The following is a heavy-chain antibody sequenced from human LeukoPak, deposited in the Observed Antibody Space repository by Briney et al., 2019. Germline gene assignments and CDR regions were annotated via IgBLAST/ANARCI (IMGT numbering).Heavy chain of an antibody. J-gene: IGHJ4*02. D-gene: IGHD3-3*01. CDR2: IKQDGSEK. CDR1: GFTFSRYW. CDR3: ARDEIFGVELDVYYFDY. V-gene: IGHV3-7*01. Sequence: GGSLRLSCAASGFTFSRYWMSWVRQAPGKGLEWVANIKQDGSEKYYVDSVKGRFTISRDNAKNSLYLQMNSLRAEDTAVYYCARDEIFGVELDVYYFDYWGQGTLVTVSS.